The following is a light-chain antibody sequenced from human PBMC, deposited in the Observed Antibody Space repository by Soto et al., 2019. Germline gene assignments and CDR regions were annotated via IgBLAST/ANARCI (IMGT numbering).Light chain of an antibody. J-gene: IGKJ1*01. Sequence: DIQMTQSPSTLSASVGDRVTITCRASQSISSWLAWYQQKPGKAPKLLIYKASSLESGVPSRFSGSGSGTEFTLTISCLQPDDFATYYCQQYNSYSSWTFGQGNKVQIK. V-gene: IGKV1-5*03. CDR1: QSISSW. CDR3: QQYNSYSSWT. CDR2: KAS.